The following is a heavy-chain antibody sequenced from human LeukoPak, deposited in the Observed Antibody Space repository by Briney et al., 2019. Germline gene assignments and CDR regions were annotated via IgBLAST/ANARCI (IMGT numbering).Heavy chain of an antibody. CDR1: GFTFSSYW. D-gene: IGHD4-23*01. J-gene: IGHJ4*02. V-gene: IGHV3-74*01. Sequence: PGGSLILSCAAPGFTFSSYWMNWVRHAPGKGLVWVSRIASDGSSTTYADSVKGRFSISRDNAKNTLYLQMNSLRVEDTAVYYCARGRPHGNDYWGQGTLVTVSS. CDR2: IASDGSST. CDR3: ARGRPHGNDY.